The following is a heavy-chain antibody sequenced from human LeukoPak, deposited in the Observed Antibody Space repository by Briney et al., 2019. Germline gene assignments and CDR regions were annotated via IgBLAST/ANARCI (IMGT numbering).Heavy chain of an antibody. CDR3: ARTITMVRGVIDPTGWFDP. V-gene: IGHV1-18*01. CDR1: GYTFTSYG. J-gene: IGHJ5*02. D-gene: IGHD3-10*01. CDR2: ISAYNGNT. Sequence: GASVKVSCKASGYTFTSYGISWVRQAPGQGLEWMGWISAYNGNTNYAQKLQGRVTMTTDTSTSTAYMELRSLRSDDTAVYYCARTITMVRGVIDPTGWFDPWGQGTLVTVSS.